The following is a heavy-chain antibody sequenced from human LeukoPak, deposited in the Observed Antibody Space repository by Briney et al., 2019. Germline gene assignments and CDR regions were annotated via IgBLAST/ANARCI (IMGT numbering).Heavy chain of an antibody. V-gene: IGHV3-7*01. Sequence: GGSLRLSCAASGFTLSSFWMSWVRQAPGKGLEWVANIKEDGSEKYYGDSVKGRFTISRDNAKNSLYLEMNSLRVEDTAVYYCARDSSGYQWGQGTLVTVSS. CDR2: IKEDGSEK. D-gene: IGHD3-22*01. CDR1: GFTLSSFW. J-gene: IGHJ4*02. CDR3: ARDSSGYQ.